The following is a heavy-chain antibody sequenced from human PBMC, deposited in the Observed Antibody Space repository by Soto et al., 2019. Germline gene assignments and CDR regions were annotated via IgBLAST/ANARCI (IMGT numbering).Heavy chain of an antibody. CDR3: ARHRGYSYGYLDY. Sequence: PSETLSLTCSVSGGSISSSAYYWGWIRQPPGKGLEWIGSIYYSGSTYYNPSLKSRVTISVDTSKNQFSLKLSSVTAADTAVYYCARHRGYSYGYLDYWGQGALVTVS. V-gene: IGHV4-39*01. D-gene: IGHD5-18*01. CDR1: GGSISSSAYY. J-gene: IGHJ4*02. CDR2: IYYSGST.